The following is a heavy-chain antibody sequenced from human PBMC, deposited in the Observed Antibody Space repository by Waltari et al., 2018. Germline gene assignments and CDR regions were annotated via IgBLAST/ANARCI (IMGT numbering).Heavy chain of an antibody. CDR2: IYSGGST. CDR1: GFTVSSNY. CDR3: ARGKAAAAGFFDY. J-gene: IGHJ4*02. V-gene: IGHV3-53*02. Sequence: EVQLVETGGGLIQPGGSLRLSCAASGFTVSSNYMSWVRQAPGKGLEWVSVIYSGGSTYYADSVKGRFTISRDKSKNTLYLQMNSLRAEDTAVYYCARGKAAAAGFFDYWGQGTLVTVSS. D-gene: IGHD6-13*01.